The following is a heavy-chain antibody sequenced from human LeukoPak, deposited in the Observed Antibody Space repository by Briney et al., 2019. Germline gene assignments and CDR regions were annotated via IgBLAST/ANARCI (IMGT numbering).Heavy chain of an antibody. J-gene: IGHJ6*02. D-gene: IGHD1-14*01. CDR2: TSYDGSKT. V-gene: IGHV3-30*03. CDR1: GFTLSRFG. Sequence: GGSLRLSCAASGFTLSRFGIHWVRQAPGKGLQWVALTSYDGSKTYYAASVKDRFTISRDNSKNTLYLQMNSLRTDDTAVYYCARDSQRWSPENFYAMDVWGQGTTVSVSS. CDR3: ARDSQRWSPENFYAMDV.